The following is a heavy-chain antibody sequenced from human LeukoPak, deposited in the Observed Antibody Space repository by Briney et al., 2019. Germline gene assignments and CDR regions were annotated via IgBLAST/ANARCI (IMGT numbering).Heavy chain of an antibody. Sequence: SVKVSCKASGGTFSSYAISWVQQAPGQGLEWMGGIIPIFGTANYAQKFQGRVTITADESTSTAYMELSSLRSEDTAVYYCARETLGYCSSTSCYRRKRGYYFDYWGQGTLVTVSS. V-gene: IGHV1-69*13. CDR1: GGTFSSYA. D-gene: IGHD2-2*02. J-gene: IGHJ4*02. CDR3: ARETLGYCSSTSCYRRKRGYYFDY. CDR2: IIPIFGTA.